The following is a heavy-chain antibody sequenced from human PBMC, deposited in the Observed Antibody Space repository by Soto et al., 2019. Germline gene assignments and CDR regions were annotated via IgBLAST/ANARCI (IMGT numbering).Heavy chain of an antibody. V-gene: IGHV5-10-1*01. Sequence: GESLKISCKGSGYSFAGYWITWVRQKPGKGLEWMGRIDPSDSQTYYSPSFRGHVTISVTKSITTVFLQWSSLRASDTAMYYCELQIYPSDTGHNSQYYFDSGGQGTRVTVSS. CDR1: GYSFAGYW. CDR3: ELQIYPSDTGHNSQYYFDS. D-gene: IGHD5-18*01. CDR2: IDPSDSQT. J-gene: IGHJ4*02.